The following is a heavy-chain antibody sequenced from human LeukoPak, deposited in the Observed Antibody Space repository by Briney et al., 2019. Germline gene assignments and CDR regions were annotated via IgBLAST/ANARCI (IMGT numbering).Heavy chain of an antibody. D-gene: IGHD3-22*01. CDR2: IIPILGTA. CDR3: ARASRYYYDSSGYSLYFQH. J-gene: IGHJ1*01. Sequence: ASVKVSCKASGGTFSSYAISWVRQAPGQGLEWMGGIIPILGTANYAQKFQGRVTITTDESTSTAYMELSSLRSEDTAVYYCARASRYYYDSSGYSLYFQHWGQGTLVTVSS. V-gene: IGHV1-69*05. CDR1: GGTFSSYA.